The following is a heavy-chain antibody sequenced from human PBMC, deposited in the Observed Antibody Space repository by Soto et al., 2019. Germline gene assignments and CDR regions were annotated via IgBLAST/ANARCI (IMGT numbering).Heavy chain of an antibody. J-gene: IGHJ6*02. CDR2: INAGNGNT. CDR1: GYTFTSYA. V-gene: IGHV1-3*01. D-gene: IGHD4-17*01. CDR3: ARDSEDFGDYGGYSCGMDV. Sequence: ASVKVSCKASGYTFTSYAMHWVRQAPGQRLEWMGWINAGNGNTKYAQKLQGRVTMTTDTSTSTAYMELRSLRSDDTAVYYCARDSEDFGDYGGYSCGMDVWGQGTTVTVSS.